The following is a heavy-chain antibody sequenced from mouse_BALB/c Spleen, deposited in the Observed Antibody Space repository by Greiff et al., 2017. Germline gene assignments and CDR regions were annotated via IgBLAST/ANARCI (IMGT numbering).Heavy chain of an antibody. Sequence: QVQLQQSAAELARPGASVKMSCKASGYTFTSYTMHWVKQRPGQGLEWIGYINPSSGYTEYNQKFKDKTTLSADKSSSTAYMQLSSLTSEDSAVYYCARPLDGYFDYWGQGTTLTVSS. D-gene: IGHD2-3*01. J-gene: IGHJ2*01. CDR1: GYTFTSYT. CDR2: INPSSGYT. V-gene: IGHV1-4*02. CDR3: ARPLDGYFDY.